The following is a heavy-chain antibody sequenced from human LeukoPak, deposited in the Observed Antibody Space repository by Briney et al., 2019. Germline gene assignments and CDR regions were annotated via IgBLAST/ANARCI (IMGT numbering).Heavy chain of an antibody. V-gene: IGHV2-5*01. D-gene: IGHD6-19*01. CDR2: NYWTDDK. Sequence: SGPRLVKATQTHTLTCTFSGFSLTTSGLGVGWIRHPPGKALEWLALNYWTDDKRHNPALKSRLTITKDTSKNQVVLTMTNMDPVDTATYYCAHRPVAVQNWFDPWGQGTLVTVSS. J-gene: IGHJ5*02. CDR3: AHRPVAVQNWFDP. CDR1: GFSLTTSGLG.